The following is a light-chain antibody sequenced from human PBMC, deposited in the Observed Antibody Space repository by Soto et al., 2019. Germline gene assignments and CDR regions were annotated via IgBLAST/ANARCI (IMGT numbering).Light chain of an antibody. V-gene: IGKV3-15*01. CDR3: QQYNNWPGT. CDR2: GAS. Sequence: EIVMTQSPATLSVSPGERATLSCRASQSVSSNLAWYQQKPRQAPRLLIYGASTRATGIPARFSASGSGTEFTLTISSLQSEDFAVYYCQQYNNWPGTFGQGTKVEIK. J-gene: IGKJ1*01. CDR1: QSVSSN.